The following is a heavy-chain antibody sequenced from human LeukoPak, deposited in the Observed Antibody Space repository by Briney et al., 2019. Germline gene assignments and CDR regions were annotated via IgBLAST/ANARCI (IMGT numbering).Heavy chain of an antibody. V-gene: IGHV3-21*01. D-gene: IGHD5-12*01. J-gene: IGHJ4*02. CDR2: ISSSSSYI. CDR3: ATEVDIVATGQGY. CDR1: GFTFSSYS. Sequence: GGSLRLSCAASGFTFSSYSMNWVRQAPGKGLEWVSSISSSSSYIYYADSVKGRFTISRDNSKNTLYLQMNSLRAEDTAVYYCATEVDIVATGQGYWGQGTLVTVSS.